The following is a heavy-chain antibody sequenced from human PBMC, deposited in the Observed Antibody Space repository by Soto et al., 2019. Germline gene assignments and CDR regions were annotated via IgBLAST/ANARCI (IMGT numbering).Heavy chain of an antibody. CDR3: ARGRTFCSGGSCYNWFDP. Sequence: QVQLQQWGAGLLKPSETLSLTCAVYGGSFSGYYWSWIRQPPGKGLEWIGEINHSGSTNYNPSLKSRVTISVDTSKHQFSLKLSSVTAADTAVYYCARGRTFCSGGSCYNWFDPWGQGTLVTVSS. CDR1: GGSFSGYY. J-gene: IGHJ5*02. CDR2: INHSGST. V-gene: IGHV4-34*01. D-gene: IGHD2-15*01.